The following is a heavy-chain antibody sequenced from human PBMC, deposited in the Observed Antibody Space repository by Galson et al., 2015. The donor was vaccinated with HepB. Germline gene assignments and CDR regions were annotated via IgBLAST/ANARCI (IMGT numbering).Heavy chain of an antibody. J-gene: IGHJ3*02. CDR3: ARKTYYYDDAFDI. CDR2: IKQDGSEK. Sequence: SLRLSCAASGFTFSSYWMSWVRQAPGKGLEWVANIKQDGSEKYYVDSVKGRFTISRDNAKNSLYLQMNSLRAEDTAVYYCARKTYYYDDAFDIWGQGTMVTVSS. CDR1: GFTFSSYW. V-gene: IGHV3-7*03. D-gene: IGHD3-22*01.